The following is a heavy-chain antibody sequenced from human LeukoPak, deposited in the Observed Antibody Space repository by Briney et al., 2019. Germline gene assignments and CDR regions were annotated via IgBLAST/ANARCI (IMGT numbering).Heavy chain of an antibody. J-gene: IGHJ4*02. D-gene: IGHD5-18*01. V-gene: IGHV3-53*01. Sequence: GGSLRLSCAASGFTFSSYAMSWVRQAPGKGLEWVSVIYSGGSTYYADSVKGRFTISRDNSKNTLYLQMNSLRAEDTAVYYCARYSSYPTYYFDYWGQGTLVTVSS. CDR2: IYSGGST. CDR1: GFTFSSYA. CDR3: ARYSSYPTYYFDY.